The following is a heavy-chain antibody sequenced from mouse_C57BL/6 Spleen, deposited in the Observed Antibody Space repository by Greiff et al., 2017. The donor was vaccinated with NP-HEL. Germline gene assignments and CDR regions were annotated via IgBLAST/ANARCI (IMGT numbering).Heavy chain of an antibody. CDR2: ISSGGSYT. V-gene: IGHV5-6*01. CDR3: ARPFITTVVAKDWFAY. D-gene: IGHD1-1*01. Sequence: EVQRVESGGDLVKPGGSLKLSCAASGFTFSSYGMSWVRQTPDKRLEWVATISSGGSYTYYPDSVKGRFTISRDNAKNTLYLQMSSLKSEDTAMYYCARPFITTVVAKDWFAYWGQGTLVTVSA. J-gene: IGHJ3*01. CDR1: GFTFSSYG.